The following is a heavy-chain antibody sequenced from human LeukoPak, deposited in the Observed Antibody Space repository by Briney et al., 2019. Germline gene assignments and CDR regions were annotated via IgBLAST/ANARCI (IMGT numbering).Heavy chain of an antibody. V-gene: IGHV4-34*01. CDR2: INHSGST. CDR1: GGSFSGYY. D-gene: IGHD7-27*01. Sequence: TSETLSLTCAVYGGSFSGYYWSWIRQPPGKGLEWIGEINHSGSTNYNPSLKSRVTISVDTSKNQFSLKLSFVTAADTAVYYCARPKWGRTSFDYWGQGTLVTVSS. CDR3: ARPKWGRTSFDY. J-gene: IGHJ4*02.